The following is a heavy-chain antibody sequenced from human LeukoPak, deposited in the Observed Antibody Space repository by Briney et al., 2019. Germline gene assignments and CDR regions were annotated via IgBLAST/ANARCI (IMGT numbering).Heavy chain of an antibody. J-gene: IGHJ4*02. CDR1: GFTFSGYW. V-gene: IGHV3-74*03. CDR2: TNPDGSTT. CDR3: ARETPRGGRYYFDY. D-gene: IGHD3-10*01. Sequence: GGSLRLACAAAGFTFSGYWMHWARQPPGKGLVWVSRTNPDGSTTTYADSVKGRFTISRDNAKNTLYLQMNSLRAEDTALYYCARETPRGGRYYFDYWGQGALVTVSS.